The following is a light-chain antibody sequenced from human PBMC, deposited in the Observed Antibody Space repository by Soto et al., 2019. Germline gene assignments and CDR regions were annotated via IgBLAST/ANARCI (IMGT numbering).Light chain of an antibody. Sequence: QAVVTQEPSLTVSPGGTSIFTLGSRPGDVTNGRWPYWFQQRPGQVPRTLIHDTSNKHSWTPARFSGSLLGGKAALTLSGAQPEDEAAYYCLLFYDGVAVFGGGTQLTVL. J-gene: IGLJ7*01. V-gene: IGLV7-46*01. CDR1: PGDVTNGRW. CDR2: DTS. CDR3: LLFYDGVAV.